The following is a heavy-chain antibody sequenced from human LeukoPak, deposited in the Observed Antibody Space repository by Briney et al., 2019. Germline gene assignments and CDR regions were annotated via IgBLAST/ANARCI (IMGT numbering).Heavy chain of an antibody. CDR2: ISYDGSNK. Sequence: PGGSLRLSCEASGFTFSSYGMHWVRQAPGKGLEWVAVISYDGSNKYYADSVKGRFTISRDNSKNTLYLQMNSLRAEDTAVYYCAKAQYSGYDYAFDIWGQGTMVTVSS. CDR1: GFTFSSYG. D-gene: IGHD5-12*01. CDR3: AKAQYSGYDYAFDI. V-gene: IGHV3-30*18. J-gene: IGHJ3*02.